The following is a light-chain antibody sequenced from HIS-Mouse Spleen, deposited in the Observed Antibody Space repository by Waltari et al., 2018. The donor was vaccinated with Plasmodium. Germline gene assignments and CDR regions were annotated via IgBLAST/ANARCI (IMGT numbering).Light chain of an antibody. CDR2: EVS. CDR1: SSDVGGYNY. CDR3: SSYAGSNNLV. J-gene: IGLJ2*01. Sequence: QSALTQPPSASGSPGQSVTISCPGTSSDVGGYNYVSWYQQHPGKAPKLMIYEVSKRPAGVPDRLSGSKSGNTASLTVSGLQAEDEADYYCSSYAGSNNLVFGGGTKLTVL. V-gene: IGLV2-8*01.